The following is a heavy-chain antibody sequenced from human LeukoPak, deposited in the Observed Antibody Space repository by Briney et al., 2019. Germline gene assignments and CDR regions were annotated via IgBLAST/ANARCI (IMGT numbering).Heavy chain of an antibody. D-gene: IGHD2-2*01. Sequence: PGRSLRLSCAASGFTFSSYGMHWVRQAPGKGLEWVAVISYDGSNKYYADSVKGRFTISRDNSKNTLYLQMNSLRAEDTAVYYCAKDIVVVPAAMGRPSDGYYYYGMDAWGQGTTVTVSS. J-gene: IGHJ6*02. CDR2: ISYDGSNK. CDR3: AKDIVVVPAAMGRPSDGYYYYGMDA. V-gene: IGHV3-30*18. CDR1: GFTFSSYG.